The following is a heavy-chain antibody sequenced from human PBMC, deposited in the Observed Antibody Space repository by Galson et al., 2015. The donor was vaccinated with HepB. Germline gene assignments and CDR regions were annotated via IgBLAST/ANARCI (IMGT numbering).Heavy chain of an antibody. Sequence: QSGAEVKKPGESLKISCQASGYNFINYWFGWVRQMPGKGLEWMGIIYPSDSDTKYSPAFQGQVTISADKSISTAYLQWGSLKASDTATYYCARVRGDLAVAAFDYWGQGTLVTVSS. D-gene: IGHD6-19*01. CDR2: IYPSDSDT. CDR3: ARVRGDLAVAAFDY. CDR1: GYNFINYW. J-gene: IGHJ4*02. V-gene: IGHV5-51*03.